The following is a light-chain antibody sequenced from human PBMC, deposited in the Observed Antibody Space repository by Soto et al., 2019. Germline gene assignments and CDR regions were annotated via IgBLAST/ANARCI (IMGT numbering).Light chain of an antibody. V-gene: IGKV3-11*01. CDR1: QSISSY. Sequence: EIVLTQFPATLSLSPGEGATLSCRASQSISSYLAWYQQKPGQAPRLLIYDASSRATGIPARFSGSGSGTDFTLTISSLEPEDFAVYYCQQRSDWPPWTFGQGTKVEIK. CDR3: QQRSDWPPWT. J-gene: IGKJ1*01. CDR2: DAS.